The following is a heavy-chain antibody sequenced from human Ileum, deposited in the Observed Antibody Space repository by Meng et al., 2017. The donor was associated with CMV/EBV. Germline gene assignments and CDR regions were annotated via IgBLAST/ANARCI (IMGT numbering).Heavy chain of an antibody. CDR1: EFNLRRYA. Sequence: GGSLRLSCVGSEFNLRRYAMSWVRQAPGKGLEWVSAISSSGGSTYFADSVKGRFTISRDNSRNTLFLQMNSLRAEDTAVYYCARDSRSYYDFWSGRTSQYYYYYGMDVWGQGTTVTVSS. D-gene: IGHD3-3*01. J-gene: IGHJ6*02. CDR3: ARDSRSYYDFWSGRTSQYYYYYGMDV. CDR2: ISSSGGST. V-gene: IGHV3-23*01.